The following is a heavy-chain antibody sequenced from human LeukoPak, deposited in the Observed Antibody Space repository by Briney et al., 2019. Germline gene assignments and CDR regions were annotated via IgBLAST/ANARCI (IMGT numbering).Heavy chain of an antibody. J-gene: IGHJ6*02. CDR3: ARDVPPITMVRGVVKYYYGMDV. Sequence: ASVKVSCKASGYTFTGYYMHWVRQAPGQGLEWMGWINPNSGGINYAQKFQGRVTMTRDTSISTAYMELSRLRSDDTAVYYCARDVPPITMVRGVVKYYYGMDVWGQGTTVTVS. D-gene: IGHD3-10*01. CDR2: INPNSGGI. V-gene: IGHV1-2*02. CDR1: GYTFTGYY.